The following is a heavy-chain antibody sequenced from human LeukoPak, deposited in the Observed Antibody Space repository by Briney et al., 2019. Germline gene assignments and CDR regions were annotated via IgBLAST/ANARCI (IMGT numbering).Heavy chain of an antibody. CDR3: ARDRCSGGSCYQFDP. CDR1: GFTFSSYS. Sequence: GGSLRLSCAASGFTFSSYSMNWVRQAPGKGLEWVSSISSSSSYIYYADSVKGRFTISRDNAKNSLYLQMNSLRAEDTAVYYCARDRCSGGSCYQFDPWGQGTLVTVSS. D-gene: IGHD2-15*01. J-gene: IGHJ5*02. V-gene: IGHV3-21*01. CDR2: ISSSSSYI.